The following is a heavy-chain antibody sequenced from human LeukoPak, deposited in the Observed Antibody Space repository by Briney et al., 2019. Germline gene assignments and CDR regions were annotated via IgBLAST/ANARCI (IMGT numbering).Heavy chain of an antibody. CDR2: ISSSGSTI. CDR3: AGPRWLRLPNPFDY. Sequence: GGSLRLSCAASGFTFSDYYMSWIRQAPGKGLEWVSYISSSGSTIYYADSVKGRFTISRDNAKNSLYLQMNSLRAEDTAVYYCAGPRWLRLPNPFDYWGQGTLVTVSS. J-gene: IGHJ4*02. V-gene: IGHV3-11*01. D-gene: IGHD5-12*01. CDR1: GFTFSDYY.